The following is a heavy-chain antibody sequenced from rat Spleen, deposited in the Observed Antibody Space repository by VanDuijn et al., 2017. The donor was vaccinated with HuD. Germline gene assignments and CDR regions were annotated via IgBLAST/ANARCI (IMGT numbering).Heavy chain of an antibody. CDR2: ITNTGGST. J-gene: IGHJ2*01. Sequence: EVQLVESGGGLVQPGRSLKISCVASGFSFNIYWMTWIRQAPGKGLEWVASITNTGGSTFYPDSVKGRFTVSRDKAKSTLYLQMDGLRSEDTATYYCAREAGIPFHYFDYWGQGVMVTVSS. CDR1: GFSFNIYW. V-gene: IGHV5-31*01. D-gene: IGHD1-4*01. CDR3: AREAGIPFHYFDY.